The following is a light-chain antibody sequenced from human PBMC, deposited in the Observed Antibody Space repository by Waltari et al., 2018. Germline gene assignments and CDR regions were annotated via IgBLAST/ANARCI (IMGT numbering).Light chain of an antibody. V-gene: IGKV3-15*01. CDR1: QPISSN. CDR3: QQYNIRLT. J-gene: IGKJ4*01. CDR2: GAS. Sequence: EIVMTQSPATLSVSPGERATLSCRASQPISSNLAWYQHKPGQAPRLLISGASTRASGSPARFSGSGSGTQFTLTINSLQSEDFAVYYCQQYNIRLTFGGGTKVDIK.